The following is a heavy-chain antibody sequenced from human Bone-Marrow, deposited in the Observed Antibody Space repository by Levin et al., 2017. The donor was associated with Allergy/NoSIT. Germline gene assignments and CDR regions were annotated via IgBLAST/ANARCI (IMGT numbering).Heavy chain of an antibody. Sequence: GESLKISCKASGYMFTSYGISWVRQAPGQGLEWMGWISAYNGNTKYAQNFQGRVTMTTDTSTRTAYMDLRSLRSDDTAVYYCARDLAMGAIISDYYYYAVDVWGQGTTVTVSS. D-gene: IGHD3-10*01. CDR2: ISAYNGNT. J-gene: IGHJ6*02. CDR1: GYMFTSYG. V-gene: IGHV1-18*01. CDR3: ARDLAMGAIISDYYYYAVDV.